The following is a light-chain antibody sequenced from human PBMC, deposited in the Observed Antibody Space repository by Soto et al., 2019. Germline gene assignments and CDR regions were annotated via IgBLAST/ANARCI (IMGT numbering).Light chain of an antibody. V-gene: IGKV1-39*01. CDR2: SIS. Sequence: DIQMTQSPSSLSVSVRDRFTTTCRASQTISSNLNWYQQKPGKAPQLLIYSISSFQSGVPSRFSGGASGTDFTLTISSLQPEDFATYYCQQSYTTPWTFGQGSKVDVK. J-gene: IGKJ1*01. CDR3: QQSYTTPWT. CDR1: QTISSN.